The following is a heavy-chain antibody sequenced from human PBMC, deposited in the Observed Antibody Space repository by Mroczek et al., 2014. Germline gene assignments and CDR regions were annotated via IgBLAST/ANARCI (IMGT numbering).Heavy chain of an antibody. V-gene: IGHV3-30*18. D-gene: IGHD3-22*01. CDR3: AKDAVGFWRHYYDSSGYYY. Sequence: QVQLVESGGGVVQPGRSLRLSCAASGFTFSSYGMHWVRQAPGKGLEWVAVISYDGSNKYYADSVKGRFTISRDNSKNTLYLQMNSLRAEDTAVYYCAKDAVGFWRHYYDSSGYYYWGQGTLVTVSS. J-gene: IGHJ4*02. CDR2: ISYDGSNK. CDR1: GFTFSSYG.